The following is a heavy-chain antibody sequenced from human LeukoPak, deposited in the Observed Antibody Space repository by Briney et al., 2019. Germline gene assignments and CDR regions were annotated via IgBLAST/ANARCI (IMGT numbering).Heavy chain of an antibody. Sequence: PGGSLRLSCVASGFTFSSYGMSWVRQAPGKGLEWVANIKENGSIQYYLDSVRGRFTISRDNAKTSVYLQLNSLRADDTAVYYCARDVWTGVAVSDYWGQGTLVTVSS. CDR1: GFTFSSYG. CDR3: ARDVWTGVAVSDY. D-gene: IGHD6-19*01. CDR2: IKENGSIQ. V-gene: IGHV3-7*01. J-gene: IGHJ4*02.